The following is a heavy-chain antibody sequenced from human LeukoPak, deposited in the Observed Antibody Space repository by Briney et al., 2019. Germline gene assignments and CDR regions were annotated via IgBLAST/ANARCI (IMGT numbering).Heavy chain of an antibody. D-gene: IGHD3-3*01. Sequence: GGSLRLSCAASGFTFSSYAMNWVRQAPGKGLEWVSAISGSGGSTYYADSVKGRFTISRDNSKNTLYLQMNSLRAEDTAVYYCAKPYDFWSGSYDAFDIWGQGTMVTVSS. CDR2: ISGSGGST. CDR1: GFTFSSYA. J-gene: IGHJ3*02. V-gene: IGHV3-23*01. CDR3: AKPYDFWSGSYDAFDI.